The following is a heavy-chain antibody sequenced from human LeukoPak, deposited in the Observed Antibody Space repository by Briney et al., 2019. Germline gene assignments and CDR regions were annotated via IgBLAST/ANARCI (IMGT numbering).Heavy chain of an antibody. CDR2: ISSDGRTT. D-gene: IGHD3-10*01. CDR1: GFTFSSYW. CDR3: ARDSRYYYDSRNYDNVAFDM. J-gene: IGHJ3*02. V-gene: IGHV3-74*01. Sequence: TGGSLRLSCAASGFTFSSYWMHWVRQGPGKGLVWVSRISSDGRTTSYADSVKGRFTISRDNAKNTLYLQMNSLRVEDTAVYYCARDSRYYYDSRNYDNVAFDMWGQGIMVTVSS.